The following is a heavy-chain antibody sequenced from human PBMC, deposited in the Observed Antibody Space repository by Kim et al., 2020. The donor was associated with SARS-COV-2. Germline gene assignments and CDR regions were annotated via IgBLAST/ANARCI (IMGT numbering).Heavy chain of an antibody. D-gene: IGHD3-16*02. CDR3: AKAGVRLRLGELSANYFDY. V-gene: IGHV3-23*01. J-gene: IGHJ4*02. CDR2: ISGSGGST. Sequence: GSLRLSCAASGFTFSSYAMSWVRQAPGKGLEWVSAISGSGGSTYYADSVKGRFTISRDNSKNTLYLQMNSLRAEDTAVYYCAKAGVRLRLGELSANYFDYWGQGTLVTVSS. CDR1: GFTFSSYA.